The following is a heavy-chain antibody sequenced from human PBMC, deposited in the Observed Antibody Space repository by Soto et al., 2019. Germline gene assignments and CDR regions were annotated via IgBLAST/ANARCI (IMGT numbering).Heavy chain of an antibody. J-gene: IGHJ4*02. D-gene: IGHD2-15*01. CDR3: ACSWGRDPRFDYFDY. CDR1: GGTFSSYA. V-gene: IGHV1-69*13. CDR2: IIPIFGTA. Sequence: ASVKVSCKASGGTFSSYAISWVRQAPGQGLAWMGGIIPIFGTANYAQKFQGRVTITADESTSTAYMELSSLRSEDTAVYYCACSWGRDPRFDYFDYWGQGTLVTVSS.